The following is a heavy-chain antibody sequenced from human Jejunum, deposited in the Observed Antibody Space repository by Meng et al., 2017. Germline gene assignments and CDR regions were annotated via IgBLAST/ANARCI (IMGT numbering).Heavy chain of an antibody. V-gene: IGHV4-34*01. Sequence: QVQLQQWGAGLLKPSETLSLTCAVHGESFSGYYWSWIRQPPGKGLEWIGGIDDSGTTDYNPSLKSRVIISVDKSNNQFSLRLSPVSAADTAIYYCARSRGCSSTTCYGPATFDLWGQGTLVTVSS. D-gene: IGHD2-2*01. CDR2: IDDSGTT. CDR1: GESFSGYY. CDR3: ARSRGCSSTTCYGPATFDL. J-gene: IGHJ4*02.